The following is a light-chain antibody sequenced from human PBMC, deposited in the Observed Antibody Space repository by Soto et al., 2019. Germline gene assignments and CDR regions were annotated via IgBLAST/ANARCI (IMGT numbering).Light chain of an antibody. CDR2: AAS. Sequence: DIQMTQSPSSLSASVGDRVTITCRASQSISSYLNWYQQKPGKAPKLLIYAASSLQSGVPSRFSGSGSGTDFTLTMSSVQPENFSNYYYQQSYSTLTFGPGTKVDIK. V-gene: IGKV1-39*01. J-gene: IGKJ3*01. CDR3: QQSYSTLT. CDR1: QSISSY.